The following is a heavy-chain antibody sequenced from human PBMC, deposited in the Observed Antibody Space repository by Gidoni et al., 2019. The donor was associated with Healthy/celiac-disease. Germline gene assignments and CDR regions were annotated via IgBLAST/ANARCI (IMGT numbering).Heavy chain of an antibody. D-gene: IGHD4-17*01. J-gene: IGHJ2*01. CDR1: GFTFRNAW. V-gene: IGHV3-15*01. CDR3: TTGPEPHDYSKGFDL. CDR2: IKSKTDGGTR. Sequence: EVQLLSSGGGLVKPGGSLSLSRSASGFTFRNAWMSWVRQAPGTGLEWVGRIKSKTDGGTRYYAAPVKGRFTISRDDSKNTLYLQMNSLKTEDTAVYYFTTGPEPHDYSKGFDLWGRGTLVTVSS.